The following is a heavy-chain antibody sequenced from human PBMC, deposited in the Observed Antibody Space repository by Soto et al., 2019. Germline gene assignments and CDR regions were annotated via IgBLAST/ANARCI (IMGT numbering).Heavy chain of an antibody. CDR2: INHSGIT. CDR3: ARMYYYDNSGYHFDGGAY. V-gene: IGHV4-34*01. D-gene: IGHD3-22*01. J-gene: IGHJ4*02. CDR1: GGSFSGHY. Sequence: SETLSLTCAVYGGSFSGHYWSWIRQPPGKGLEWIGEINHSGITNYNPSLKSRVTMSVDTSKKQFYLKLTSLTAADTAVYYCARMYYYDNSGYHFDGGAYWGQGTLVTVSS.